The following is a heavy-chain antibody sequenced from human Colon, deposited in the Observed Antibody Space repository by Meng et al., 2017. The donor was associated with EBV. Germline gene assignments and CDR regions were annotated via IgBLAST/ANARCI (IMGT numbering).Heavy chain of an antibody. D-gene: IGHD5-24*01. J-gene: IGHJ4*02. V-gene: IGHV4-4*02. CDR1: GASISSKNW. CDR3: ARGNAYNAPSFDY. CDR2: IYHGGNT. Sequence: VQVKEAGPGLGEASGTLSLTCAVSGASISSKNWWSWVRQPPGKGLEWIGEIYHGGNTNYNPSLKSRVTISVDRSNDQFSLSLSSVTAADTAVYYCARGNAYNAPSFDYWGQGTLVTVSS.